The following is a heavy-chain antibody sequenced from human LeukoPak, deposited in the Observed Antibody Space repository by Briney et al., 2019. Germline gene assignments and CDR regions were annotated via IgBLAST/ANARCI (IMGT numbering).Heavy chain of an antibody. CDR3: AKLSIVVVVAATGGYLDY. D-gene: IGHD2-15*01. Sequence: PGGSLRLSCAASGFTFSSYAMSWVRQAPGKGLEWVSAISGSGGSTYYADSVKGRFTISRDNSKNTLYLQMNSLRAEDTAVYYCAKLSIVVVVAATGGYLDYWGQGTLVTVSS. V-gene: IGHV3-23*01. J-gene: IGHJ4*02. CDR2: ISGSGGST. CDR1: GFTFSSYA.